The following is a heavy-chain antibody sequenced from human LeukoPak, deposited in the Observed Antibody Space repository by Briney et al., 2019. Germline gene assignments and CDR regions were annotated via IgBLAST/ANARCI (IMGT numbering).Heavy chain of an antibody. V-gene: IGHV1-8*01. CDR3: ARGWALLWFGELFPAGGYYGMDV. D-gene: IGHD3-10*01. J-gene: IGHJ6*02. CDR2: MNPNSGNT. CDR1: GYTFTSYD. Sequence: ASVTVSCKASGYTFTSYDINWVRQATGQGLEWMGWMNPNSGNTGYAQKFQGRVTMTRNTSISTAYMELSSLRSEDTAVYYCARGWALLWFGELFPAGGYYGMDVWGQGTTVTVSS.